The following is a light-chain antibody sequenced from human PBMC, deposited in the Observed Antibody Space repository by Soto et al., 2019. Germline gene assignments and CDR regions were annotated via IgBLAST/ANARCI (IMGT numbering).Light chain of an antibody. J-gene: IGKJ1*01. CDR2: YAS. Sequence: DIQMTQSPPTLSASVGDRATITCRASQSISRGLAWHQQKAGEAPKLLIYYASSLVSGVPSRFSGSGSGTEFTLTISSLQPDDFATYYCQQYNPGTFGQGTKVEIK. V-gene: IGKV1-5*01. CDR1: QSISRG. CDR3: QQYNPGT.